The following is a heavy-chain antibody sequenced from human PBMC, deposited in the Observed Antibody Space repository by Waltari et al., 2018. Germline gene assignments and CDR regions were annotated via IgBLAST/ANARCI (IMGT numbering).Heavy chain of an antibody. Sequence: QVQLQESGPGLVKPSETLSLTCAVSGYSISSGYYWGWIRQPPGKGLEWIGSIYHSGRTDYNPSLKSRVTISGDTSKNQFSLKLSSVTAADTAVYYCARALRLGELSPDYYFDYWGQGTLVTVSS. V-gene: IGHV4-38-2*01. CDR2: IYHSGRT. D-gene: IGHD3-16*02. CDR1: GYSISSGYY. CDR3: ARALRLGELSPDYYFDY. J-gene: IGHJ4*02.